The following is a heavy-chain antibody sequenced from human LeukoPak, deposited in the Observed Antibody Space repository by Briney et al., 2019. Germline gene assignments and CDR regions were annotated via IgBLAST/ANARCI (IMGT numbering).Heavy chain of an antibody. CDR2: ISSSGGST. CDR3: AKSPVVVPAADGYFDY. V-gene: IGHV3-23*01. CDR1: GFTFSSYA. D-gene: IGHD2-2*01. J-gene: IGHJ4*02. Sequence: GGSLRLSCAASGFTFSSYAMSWVRQAPGKGLEWVSAISSSGGSTYYADSVKGRFTISRDNSKNTLYLQMNSLRAEDTAVYYCAKSPVVVPAADGYFDYWGQGTLVTVSS.